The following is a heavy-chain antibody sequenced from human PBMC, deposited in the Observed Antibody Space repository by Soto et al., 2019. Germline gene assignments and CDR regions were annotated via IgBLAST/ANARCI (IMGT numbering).Heavy chain of an antibody. CDR2: ISSSSSYI. Sequence: PGGSLRLSCAASGFTFSSYSMNWVRQAPGKGLEWVSSISSSSSYIYYADSVKGRFTISRDNAKNSLYLQMNSLRAEDTAVYYCARDRGGYCSGGSCYSEYFQHWGQGTLVTVSS. J-gene: IGHJ1*01. V-gene: IGHV3-21*01. CDR3: ARDRGGYCSGGSCYSEYFQH. CDR1: GFTFSSYS. D-gene: IGHD2-15*01.